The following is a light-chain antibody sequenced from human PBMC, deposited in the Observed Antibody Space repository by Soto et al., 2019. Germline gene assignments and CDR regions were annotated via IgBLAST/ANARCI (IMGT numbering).Light chain of an antibody. J-gene: IGLJ3*02. V-gene: IGLV6-57*03. CDR3: QSYDSSNQV. Sequence: FMLTQPHSVSESPGKTVTISCTRSSGSIASNYVQWYQQRPGSAPTTVIYEDNQRPSGVPDRFSGSIDSSSNSASLTISGLKTDDEADYYCQSYDSSNQVFGGGTKVTVL. CDR2: EDN. CDR1: SGSIASNY.